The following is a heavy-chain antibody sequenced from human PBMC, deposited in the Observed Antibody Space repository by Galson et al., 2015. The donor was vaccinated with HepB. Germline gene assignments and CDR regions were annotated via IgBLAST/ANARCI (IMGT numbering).Heavy chain of an antibody. D-gene: IGHD6-13*01. V-gene: IGHV1-8*01. Sequence: SVKVSCKASGYTFTSYDINWVRQATGQGLEWMGWMNPNSGNTGYAQKFQGRVTMTRNTSISTAYMELSSLRSEDTAVYYCARVKLGAAAGKANWFDPWGQGTLVTVSS. CDR3: ARVKLGAAAGKANWFDP. CDR1: GYTFTSYD. CDR2: MNPNSGNT. J-gene: IGHJ5*02.